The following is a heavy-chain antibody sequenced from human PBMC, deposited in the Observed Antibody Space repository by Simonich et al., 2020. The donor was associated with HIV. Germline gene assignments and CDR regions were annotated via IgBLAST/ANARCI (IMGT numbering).Heavy chain of an antibody. J-gene: IGHJ4*02. D-gene: IGHD3-16*01. CDR2: INPNMGGT. CDR3: ASGMMGFDY. Sequence: QVQLVQSGAEVKKPGASVKVSCKASGYRFTGFYMHWVRQAPGQGLGWRGRINPNMGGTDYAQNVQGRVTWTSDTSISTAYMELSGLRSDDTAVYYCASGMMGFDYWGQGTLVTVSS. CDR1: GYRFTGFY. V-gene: IGHV1-2*06.